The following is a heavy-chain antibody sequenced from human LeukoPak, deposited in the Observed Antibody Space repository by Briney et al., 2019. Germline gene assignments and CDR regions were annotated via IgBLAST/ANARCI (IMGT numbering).Heavy chain of an antibody. D-gene: IGHD3-16*01. CDR2: INPNSGGT. CDR1: GYTFTGYY. CDR3: ARVGPQCRRTDWFDP. J-gene: IGHJ5*02. V-gene: IGHV1-2*02. Sequence: ASVKVSCKASGYTFTGYYMHWVRQVPGQGLEWMGWINPNSGGTNYAQKFQGRVTMTRDTSISTAYMELSRLRSDDTAVYYCARVGPQCRRTDWFDPWGQGTLVTVSS.